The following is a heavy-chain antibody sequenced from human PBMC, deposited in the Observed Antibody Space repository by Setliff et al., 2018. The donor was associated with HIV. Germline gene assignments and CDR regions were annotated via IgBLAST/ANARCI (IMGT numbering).Heavy chain of an antibody. CDR1: GFTFSSYG. Sequence: SLRLSCAASGFTFSSYGMHWVRQAPGKGLEWVAVIWYDGSNKYYADSVKGRFTISRDNSKNTLYLQMNSLTADDTAVYFCAKNLYRSPWSPLDYWGQGALVTVSS. D-gene: IGHD6-19*01. V-gene: IGHV3-33*06. CDR3: AKNLYRSPWSPLDY. J-gene: IGHJ4*02. CDR2: IWYDGSNK.